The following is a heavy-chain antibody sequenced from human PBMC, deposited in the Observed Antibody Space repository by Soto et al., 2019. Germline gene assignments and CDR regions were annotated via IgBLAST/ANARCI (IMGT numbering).Heavy chain of an antibody. D-gene: IGHD3-3*01. CDR3: ARWSYLDY. CDR2: ISGSDGKT. Sequence: GGSLRLSCAASGFSFGSYALSWVRQAPGKGLEWVSTISGSDGKTFYADSVKGRFSISRDTSQNTLYLQMNSLRADDTAIYYCARWSYLDYWGQGTRVSVSS. J-gene: IGHJ4*02. V-gene: IGHV3-23*01. CDR1: GFSFGSYA.